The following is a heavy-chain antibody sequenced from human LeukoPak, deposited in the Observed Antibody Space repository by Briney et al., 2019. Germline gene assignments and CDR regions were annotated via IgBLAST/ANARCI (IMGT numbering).Heavy chain of an antibody. D-gene: IGHD3-10*01. CDR2: IWYDGSNE. CDR3: ARDGQNGSPYATDV. CDR1: GFTFRSHG. V-gene: IGHV3-33*01. Sequence: GGSLRLSCAASGFTFRSHGMHWVRQAPGKGLGWVAGIWYDGSNEDYADSVKGRFIISRDNSKNTLYLQMNSLRVEDTAIYYCARDGQNGSPYATDVWGQGTTVTVSS. J-gene: IGHJ6*02.